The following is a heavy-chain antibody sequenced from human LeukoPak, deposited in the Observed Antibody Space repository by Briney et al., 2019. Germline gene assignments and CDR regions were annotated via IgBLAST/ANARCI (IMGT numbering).Heavy chain of an antibody. V-gene: IGHV3-23*01. D-gene: IGHD6-13*01. CDR2: ISGSGSST. CDR3: AKGITAGRSLYEMDV. Sequence: GTLTLTCTAAGFSVTGYGRNWVRQAPGKGLEWVSVISGSGSSTYYADSVKGRFTISIDKSKNTLYLQMSSVRAEDTAVYYCAKGITAGRSLYEMDVWGQGTTVTVSS. CDR1: GFSVTGYG. J-gene: IGHJ6*02.